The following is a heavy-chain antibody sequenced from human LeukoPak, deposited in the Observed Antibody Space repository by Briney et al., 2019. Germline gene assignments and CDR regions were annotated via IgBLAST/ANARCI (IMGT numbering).Heavy chain of an antibody. Sequence: ASVKVSCKASGYTFTGYYMHWVRQAPGQGLEWMGWINPNSGGTNYAQKFQGRVTMTRDTSISTAYMELSRLRSDDTAVYYCVRVAMIFLEEYYYYGMDVWGQGTTVTVSS. CDR2: INPNSGGT. CDR3: VRVAMIFLEEYYYYGMDV. D-gene: IGHD3/OR15-3a*01. V-gene: IGHV1-2*02. CDR1: GYTFTGYY. J-gene: IGHJ6*02.